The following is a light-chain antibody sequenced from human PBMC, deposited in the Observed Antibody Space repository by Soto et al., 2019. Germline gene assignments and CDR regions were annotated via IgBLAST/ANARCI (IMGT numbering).Light chain of an antibody. CDR1: QAISSY. J-gene: IGKJ1*01. V-gene: IGKV1-9*01. Sequence: DIQLTQAPSFLSASAGDRVSITCRASQAISSYLAWYQQKPGRAPKLLIYDASSLKSGVPARFSGSGSGTEFTLTISSLQPDDFATYYCQQYSSYWTFGQGTKVDIK. CDR3: QQYSSYWT. CDR2: DAS.